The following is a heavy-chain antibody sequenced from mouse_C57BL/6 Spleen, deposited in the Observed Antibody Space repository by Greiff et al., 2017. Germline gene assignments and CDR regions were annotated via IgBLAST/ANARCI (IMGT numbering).Heavy chain of an antibody. J-gene: IGHJ1*03. V-gene: IGHV1-61*01. CDR3: ARKRVYYDYDEGYFDV. CDR2: IYPSDSET. D-gene: IGHD2-4*01. CDR1: GYTFTSYW. Sequence: QVQLQQPGAELVRPGSSVKLSCKASGYTFTSYWMDWVKQRPGQGLEWIGNIYPSDSETHYTQKFKDKATLPVDKSSSTAYMQLSSLTSEDSAVYYCARKRVYYDYDEGYFDVWGTGTTVTVSS.